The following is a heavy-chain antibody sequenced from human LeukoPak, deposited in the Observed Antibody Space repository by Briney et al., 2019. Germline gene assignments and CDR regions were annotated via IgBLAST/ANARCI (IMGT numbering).Heavy chain of an antibody. CDR3: ARTDCSSTSCPGPIYYYYYYMDV. D-gene: IGHD2-2*01. J-gene: IGHJ6*03. CDR1: GGSLSNVGYY. Sequence: SETLSLTCTVSGGSLSNVGYYWSWIRQPPGKGLEWIGYIYHSGSTYYNPSLKSRVTISVDRSKNQFSLKLSSVTAADTAVYYCARTDCSSTSCPGPIYYYYYYMDVWGKGTTVTVSS. CDR2: IYHSGST. V-gene: IGHV4-30-2*01.